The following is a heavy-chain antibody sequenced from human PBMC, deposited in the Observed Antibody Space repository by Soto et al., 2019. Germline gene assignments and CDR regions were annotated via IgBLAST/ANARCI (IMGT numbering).Heavy chain of an antibody. CDR1: GDSVSSGSHH. J-gene: IGHJ3*01. CDR2: IYFTGRT. V-gene: IGHV4-61*03. CDR3: ARDLVAIGGRVYAFDL. Sequence: QVQLQESGPGLVRPSETLSLTCTVAGDSVSSGSHHWNWIRQAPGKGLEWIGSIYFTGRTNHNPSLNSRVTISVDTSKNHLSLNLTSVTAADTAVYYCARDLVAIGGRVYAFDLWGQGTMVTVSS. D-gene: IGHD2-21*01.